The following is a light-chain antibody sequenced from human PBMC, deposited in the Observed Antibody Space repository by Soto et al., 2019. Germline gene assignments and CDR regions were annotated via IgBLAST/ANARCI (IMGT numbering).Light chain of an antibody. CDR1: QSLLHSNGYNY. V-gene: IGKV2-28*01. CDR3: MQALQTRG. Sequence: DIVMTQSPLSLPVTPGEPASISCRSSQSLLHSNGYNYLDWYLQKPGQSPQLLIYLGSNRASGVTDRFSGSGSGTDFTLKISRVEAEDVGVYYCMQALQTRGFGGGTKVEIK. CDR2: LGS. J-gene: IGKJ4*01.